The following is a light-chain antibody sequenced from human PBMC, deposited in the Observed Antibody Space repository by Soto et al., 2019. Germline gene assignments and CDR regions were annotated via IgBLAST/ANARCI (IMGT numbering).Light chain of an antibody. Sequence: DIQMTQSPSTLSASVGDRVTITCRASQSISNWLAWYQQKPGKAPKLLIYKASSLERGVPARFSGSGSGTECTLTISSLQPDDFATYYCQQFNNYSITFGQGTLLEIK. CDR2: KAS. J-gene: IGKJ5*01. CDR3: QQFNNYSIT. V-gene: IGKV1-5*03. CDR1: QSISNW.